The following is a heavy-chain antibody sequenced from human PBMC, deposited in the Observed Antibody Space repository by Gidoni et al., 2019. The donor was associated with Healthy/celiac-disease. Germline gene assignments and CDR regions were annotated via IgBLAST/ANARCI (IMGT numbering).Heavy chain of an antibody. CDR2: ISGSGGST. D-gene: IGHD2-21*02. V-gene: IGHV3-23*01. J-gene: IGHJ5*02. Sequence: EVQLLESGGGLVQPGGSLRLSCSASGFTFSSYAMGWVRQAPGKGLEWVSAISGSGGSTYYADSVKGRFTISRDNSKNTLYLQMNSLRAEDTAVYYCAKDRAYCGGDCFSWFDPWGQGTLVTVSS. CDR3: AKDRAYCGGDCFSWFDP. CDR1: GFTFSSYA.